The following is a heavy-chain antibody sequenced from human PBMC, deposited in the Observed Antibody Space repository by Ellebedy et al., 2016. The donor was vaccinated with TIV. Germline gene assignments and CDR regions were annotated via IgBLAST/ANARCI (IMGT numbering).Heavy chain of an antibody. CDR1: GFTFSSYW. V-gene: IGHV3-7*03. CDR2: IKQDGSEK. D-gene: IGHD3-10*01. Sequence: GESLKISCAASGFTFSSYWMNWVRQAPGKGLEWVANIKQDGSEKYYVDSVKGRFTISRDNAKKSLYLQMSSLTVDDTAVYYCTREGRVGFDYWGQGTLVTVSS. CDR3: TREGRVGFDY. J-gene: IGHJ4*02.